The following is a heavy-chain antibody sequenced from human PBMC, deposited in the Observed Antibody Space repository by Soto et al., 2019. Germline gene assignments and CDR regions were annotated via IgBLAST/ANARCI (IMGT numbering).Heavy chain of an antibody. CDR3: ARQHIVVVPAASAYYYYGMDV. V-gene: IGHV5-51*01. J-gene: IGHJ6*02. CDR1: GYSVTSYW. Sequence: GESLKISCKGSGYSVTSYWIGWVRQMPGKGLEWMGIIYPGDSDTRYSPSFQGQVTISADKSISTAYLQWSSLKASDTAMYYCARQHIVVVPAASAYYYYGMDVWGQGTTVTVSS. D-gene: IGHD2-2*01. CDR2: IYPGDSDT.